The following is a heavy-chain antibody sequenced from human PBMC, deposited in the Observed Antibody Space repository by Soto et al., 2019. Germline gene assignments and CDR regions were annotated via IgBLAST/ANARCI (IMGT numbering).Heavy chain of an antibody. J-gene: IGHJ6*02. V-gene: IGHV3-21*01. CDR1: GFTFSSYS. D-gene: IGHD6-6*01. CDR2: INSGSFSI. CDR3: ARNESSNIYGMDV. Sequence: PGGSLRLSCAASGFTFSSYSMNWVRQAPGKGLEWASSINSGSFSINYADPVKGRFSISRDNAQNSLHLQMNNLRAEDTAVYYCARNESSNIYGMDVWGQGTTVTVSS.